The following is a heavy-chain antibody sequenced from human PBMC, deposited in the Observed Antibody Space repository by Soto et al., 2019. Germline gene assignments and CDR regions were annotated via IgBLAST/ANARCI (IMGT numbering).Heavy chain of an antibody. J-gene: IGHJ6*02. V-gene: IGHV3-48*03. CDR2: ISSSGSSI. CDR3: AFDLWSGERYHGMDV. Sequence: RRLSCAASGFTFSSYEMNWVRQAPGKGLEWISHISSSGSSIYYADSVKGRFIISRDNAKKSLYLQMHSLRAEDTAVYFCAFDLWSGERYHGMDVWGQGTTVTVSS. D-gene: IGHD3-3*01. CDR1: GFTFSSYE.